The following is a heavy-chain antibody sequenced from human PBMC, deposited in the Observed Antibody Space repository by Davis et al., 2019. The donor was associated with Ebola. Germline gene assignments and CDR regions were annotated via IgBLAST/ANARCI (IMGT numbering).Heavy chain of an antibody. Sequence: ASVKVSCKASGYTFTGYCIHWVRQAPGQGLEWMGWINPNNGDTKLAQRFPGRVTITRDTSIGTAYMELSRLRSDEPAVFLCARASPPEYNVWSRNPHYHYFTMDVWGQGTTVTVSS. D-gene: IGHD2-8*01. V-gene: IGHV1-2*02. CDR3: ARASPPEYNVWSRNPHYHYFTMDV. CDR1: GYTFTGYC. CDR2: INPNNGDT. J-gene: IGHJ6*02.